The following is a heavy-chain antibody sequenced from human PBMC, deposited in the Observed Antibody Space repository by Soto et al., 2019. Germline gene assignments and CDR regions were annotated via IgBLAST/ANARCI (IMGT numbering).Heavy chain of an antibody. CDR3: ARERNNHFDY. CDR1: GFTVSGYG. V-gene: IGHV3-33*01. J-gene: IGHJ4*02. CDR2: IWYDGSKE. Sequence: QVQLVESGGGVVQPGRSLRLSCAASGFTVSGYGMHWVRQAPGKGLEWVAVIWYDGSKEYYADSVKGRFTISRDSSKNTLYLQMNSLRAEDTAVCYCARERNNHFDYWGQGTLVTVSS. D-gene: IGHD1-1*01.